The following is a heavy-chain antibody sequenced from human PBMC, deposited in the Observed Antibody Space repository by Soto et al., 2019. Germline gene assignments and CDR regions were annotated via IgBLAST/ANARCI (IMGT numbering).Heavy chain of an antibody. J-gene: IGHJ4*02. V-gene: IGHV3-23*01. Sequence: EVQLLESGGGLVQPGGSLRLSCAASGFTFSSYAMSWVRQAPGKGLEWVSAISGSGGSTYYADSVEGRFTISRDNSENTRYLQMNSLRAEDTAVYYCAKGTAMIVVVNPDYWGQGTLVTVSS. D-gene: IGHD3-22*01. CDR3: AKGTAMIVVVNPDY. CDR1: GFTFSSYA. CDR2: ISGSGGST.